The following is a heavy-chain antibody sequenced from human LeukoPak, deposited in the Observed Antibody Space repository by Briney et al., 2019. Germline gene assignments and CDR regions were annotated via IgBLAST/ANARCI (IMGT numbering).Heavy chain of an antibody. V-gene: IGHV3-74*01. J-gene: IGHJ4*02. D-gene: IGHD3-10*01. Sequence: GGSLRLSCAASGFTFSSQWMHWVRQAPGKGLVWVSRISNDGSNTNYADSVKGRFTVSRDNAKNTLYLQMNSLRAEDTAVYYCARALWFGELSWFDYWGQGTLVTVSS. CDR1: GFTFSSQW. CDR3: ARALWFGELSWFDY. CDR2: ISNDGSNT.